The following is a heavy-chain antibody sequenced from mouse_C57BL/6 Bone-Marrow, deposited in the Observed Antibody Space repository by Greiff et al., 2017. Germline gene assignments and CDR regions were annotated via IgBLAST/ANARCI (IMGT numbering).Heavy chain of an antibody. CDR1: GYTFTSSW. Sequence: VPLQVSGAELARPGASVKMSCKASGYTFTSSWMHWVKQRPGQGLEWIGYINPSSGNTKYNQKFKDKATLTADKSSSTAFMQLSSLTSEDSAVSCGAGGGDSSVDVGGTGTTVTVSA. V-gene: IGHV1-4*01. CDR3: AGGGDSSVDV. D-gene: IGHD1-1*01. J-gene: IGHJ1*03. CDR2: INPSSGNT.